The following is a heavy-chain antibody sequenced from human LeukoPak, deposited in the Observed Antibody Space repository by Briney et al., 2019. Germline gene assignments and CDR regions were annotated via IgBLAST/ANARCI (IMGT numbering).Heavy chain of an antibody. CDR1: GYTFTGYY. CDR2: INPNSGGT. CDR3: ARDAHWVVAAIPLTDGMDV. J-gene: IGHJ6*02. Sequence: ASVKVSCKASGYTFTGYYMHWVRQAPGQGLEWMGWINPNSGGTNYAQKFQGRVTMTRDTSISTAYMELSRLRSDDTAVYYCARDAHWVVAAIPLTDGMDVWGQGTTVTVSS. D-gene: IGHD2-15*01. V-gene: IGHV1-2*02.